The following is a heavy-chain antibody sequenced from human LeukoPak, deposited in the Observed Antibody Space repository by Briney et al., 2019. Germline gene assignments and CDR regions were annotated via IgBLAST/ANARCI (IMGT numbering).Heavy chain of an antibody. CDR3: AKDSRRFDY. V-gene: IGHV3-23*01. CDR1: GLTFSSYS. Sequence: GGSLRLSCVVSGLTFSSYSMSWVRQAPGKGLEWVSGISASGGDTWYPDSVKGRFTISRDNSKNTLFLQMNSLRAEDTAVYYCAKDSRRFDYWGHGTLVTVSS. CDR2: ISASGGDT. J-gene: IGHJ4*01.